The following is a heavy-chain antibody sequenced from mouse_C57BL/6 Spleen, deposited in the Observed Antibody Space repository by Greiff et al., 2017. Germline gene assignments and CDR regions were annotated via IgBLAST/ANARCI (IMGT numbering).Heavy chain of an antibody. J-gene: IGHJ3*01. CDR3: TAPLYYGSSPWFAY. V-gene: IGHV6-3*01. D-gene: IGHD1-1*01. CDR1: GFTFSNYW. Sequence: EVKLQESGGGLVQPGGSMKLSCVASGFTFSNYWMNWVRQSPEKGLEWVAQIRLKTDNYATHYAESVKGRFTISRDDSKSSVYLQMNNLRAEDTEIYYCTAPLYYGSSPWFAYWGQGTLVTVSA. CDR2: IRLKTDNYAT.